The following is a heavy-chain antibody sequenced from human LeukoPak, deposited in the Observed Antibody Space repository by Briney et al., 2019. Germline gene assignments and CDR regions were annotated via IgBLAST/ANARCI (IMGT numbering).Heavy chain of an antibody. CDR2: IYYSGST. J-gene: IGHJ4*02. CDR1: GGSISSYY. D-gene: IGHD3-3*01. Sequence: SGTLSLTCTVSGGSISSYYWSWIRQPPGKGLEWIGYIYYSGSTNYNPSLKSRVTISVDTSKNQFSLKLSSVTAADTAVYYCARTWSGYYNYWGQGTLVTVSS. CDR3: ARTWSGYYNY. V-gene: IGHV4-59*01.